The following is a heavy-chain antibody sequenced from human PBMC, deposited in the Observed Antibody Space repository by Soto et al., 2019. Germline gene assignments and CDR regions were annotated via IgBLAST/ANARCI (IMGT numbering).Heavy chain of an antibody. CDR1: GGSISSGDYY. D-gene: IGHD3-22*01. V-gene: IGHV4-30-4*01. Sequence: TLCLTCTVSGGSISSGDYYWSWIRQPPGKGLEWIGYIYYSGSTYYNPSLKSRVTISVDTSKNQFSLKLSSVTAADTAVYYCARSAWDVVITTYYFAYWGQGNLVTVYS. J-gene: IGHJ4*02. CDR3: ARSAWDVVITTYYFAY. CDR2: IYYSGST.